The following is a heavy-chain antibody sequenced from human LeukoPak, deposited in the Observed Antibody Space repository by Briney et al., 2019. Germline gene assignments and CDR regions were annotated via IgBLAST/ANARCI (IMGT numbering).Heavy chain of an antibody. Sequence: ASVKVSCKASGYTFTTYGISWVRQAPGQGLEWMGWISAYNGDTNYAQKFQGRVTMTTDTSTNTAYMELMSLRSDDTAVYYCARWGLGSSRGGGSAFDIWGQGTMVTVSS. V-gene: IGHV1-18*01. D-gene: IGHD6-13*01. CDR1: GYTFTTYG. J-gene: IGHJ3*02. CDR3: ARWGLGSSRGGGSAFDI. CDR2: ISAYNGDT.